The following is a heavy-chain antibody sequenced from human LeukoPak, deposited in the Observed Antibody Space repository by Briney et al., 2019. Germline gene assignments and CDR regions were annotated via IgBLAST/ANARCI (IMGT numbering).Heavy chain of an antibody. D-gene: IGHD6-6*01. CDR2: ISSNGGST. Sequence: PGGSLRLSCAASGFTFSSYAMHWVRQAPGKGLEYVSAISSNGGSTYYANSVKGRFTISRDNAKNSLYLQMNSLRAEDTALYYCARDGGQLVFNGGAFDIWGQGTMVTVSS. CDR1: GFTFSSYA. J-gene: IGHJ3*02. CDR3: ARDGGQLVFNGGAFDI. V-gene: IGHV3-64*01.